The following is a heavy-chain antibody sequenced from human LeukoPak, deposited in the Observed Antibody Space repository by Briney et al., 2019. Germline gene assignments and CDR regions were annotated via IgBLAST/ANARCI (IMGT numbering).Heavy chain of an antibody. CDR2: IIPILGIA. D-gene: IGHD3-9*01. CDR3: AGLRYFDWLSHDFDY. Sequence: GASVKVSCKASGGTFSSYAISWVRQAPGQGLEWMGRIIPILGIANYAQKFQGRVTITADKSTSTAYIELSSLRSEDTAVYYCAGLRYFDWLSHDFDYWGQGTLVTVSS. J-gene: IGHJ4*02. CDR1: GGTFSSYA. V-gene: IGHV1-69*04.